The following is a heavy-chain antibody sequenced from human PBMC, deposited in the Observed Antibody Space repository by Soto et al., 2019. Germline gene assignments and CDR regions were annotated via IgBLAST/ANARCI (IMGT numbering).Heavy chain of an antibody. V-gene: IGHV3-64*01. Sequence: PGGSLRLSCAASGFTFSSYAMHWVRQAPGKGLEYVSAISSNGGSTYYANSVKGRFTISRDNSKNTLYLQMGSLRAEDMAVYYCARPTYYYDSSGPPAYWGQGT. D-gene: IGHD3-22*01. J-gene: IGHJ4*02. CDR1: GFTFSSYA. CDR2: ISSNGGST. CDR3: ARPTYYYDSSGPPAY.